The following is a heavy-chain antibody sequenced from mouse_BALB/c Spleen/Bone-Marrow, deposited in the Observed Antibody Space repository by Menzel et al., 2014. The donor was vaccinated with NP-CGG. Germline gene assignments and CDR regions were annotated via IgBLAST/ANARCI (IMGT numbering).Heavy chain of an antibody. D-gene: IGHD2-14*01. CDR1: GFNIKDTY. V-gene: IGHV14-3*02. J-gene: IGHJ2*01. CDR2: IDPANGNT. CDR3: ARYRLGTYFDY. Sequence: VQLQQSGAELVKPGASVRLSCTASGFNIKDTYMDWVKQRPEQGLEWTGRIDPANGNTKYDPKFQGKATITADTSSNTAYLQLSSLTSEDTAVYYCARYRLGTYFDYWGQGTTLTVSS.